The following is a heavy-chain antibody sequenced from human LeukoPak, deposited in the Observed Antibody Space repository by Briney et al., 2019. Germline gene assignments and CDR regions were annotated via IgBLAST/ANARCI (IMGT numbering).Heavy chain of an antibody. J-gene: IGHJ4*02. CDR3: AKGPYGSGSYYNF. D-gene: IGHD3-10*01. CDR2: TSGSGGST. V-gene: IGHV3-23*01. Sequence: GGSLRLSCAASGFTFSSYGMSWVRQAPGKGLEWVSATSGSGGSTYYADSVKGRFTISRDNSKNTLYLQMNSLRAEDTAVYYCAKGPYGSGSYYNFWGQGTLVTVSS. CDR1: GFTFSSYG.